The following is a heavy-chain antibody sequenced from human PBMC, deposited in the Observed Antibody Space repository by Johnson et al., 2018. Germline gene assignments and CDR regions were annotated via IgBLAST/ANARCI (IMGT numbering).Heavy chain of an antibody. CDR1: GFIFRNYG. CDR2: ISHDEIDK. V-gene: IGHV3-30*03. D-gene: IGHD3-3*02. J-gene: IGHJ3*02. CDR3: ARPSDPRSFPFDDLDI. Sequence: QVQLVQSGGGVVQPGSSLRLSCAASGFIFRNYGMQWVRQAPGKGLEWVAVISHDEIDKQYGDSAKDRFTISRDISKNTVYLQMNSLGDEDTAVYYCARPSDPRSFPFDDLDIWGQGTMVTVSA.